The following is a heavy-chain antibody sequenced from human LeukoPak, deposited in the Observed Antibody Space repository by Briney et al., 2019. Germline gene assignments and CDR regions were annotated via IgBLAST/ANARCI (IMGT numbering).Heavy chain of an antibody. CDR3: ARGEGYDILTGYYKTDWFDP. D-gene: IGHD3-9*01. V-gene: IGHV1-3*01. CDR1: GYTFTSYA. J-gene: IGHJ5*02. CDR2: ITAGNGNT. Sequence: GASVKVSCKASGYTFTSYAMHWVRQAPGQRHEWMGWITAGNGNTKYSQKFQGRVTITRDTSASTAYMELSSLRSEDTAVYYCARGEGYDILTGYYKTDWFDPWGQGTLVTVSS.